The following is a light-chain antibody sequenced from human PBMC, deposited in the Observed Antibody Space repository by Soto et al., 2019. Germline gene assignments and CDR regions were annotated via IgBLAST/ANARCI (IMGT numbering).Light chain of an antibody. CDR1: QTIGTY. Sequence: DLQMTQSPSSLSASVGDRVTITCRASQTIGTYLNWYQQTPGKAPKLLSYVASSWQSGVPSRFSGRGSGTDVDLTVSSLEPEDFAGYYCQQSFTTPFTCGPGTNVDIK. CDR3: QQSFTTPFT. CDR2: VAS. V-gene: IGKV1-39*01. J-gene: IGKJ3*01.